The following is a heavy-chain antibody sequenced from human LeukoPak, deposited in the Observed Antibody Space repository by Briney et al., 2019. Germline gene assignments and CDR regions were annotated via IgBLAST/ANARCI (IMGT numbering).Heavy chain of an antibody. Sequence: GRSLRLSCAASGFTFSSYGMHWVRQAPDKGLEWVAVISYDGSNKYYADSVKGRFTISRDNSKNTLYLQMNSLRAEDTAVYYCAKVERYCSSTSCYQFYYYYGMDVWGQGTTVTVSS. D-gene: IGHD2-2*01. V-gene: IGHV3-30*18. CDR1: GFTFSSYG. CDR3: AKVERYCSSTSCYQFYYYYGMDV. J-gene: IGHJ6*02. CDR2: ISYDGSNK.